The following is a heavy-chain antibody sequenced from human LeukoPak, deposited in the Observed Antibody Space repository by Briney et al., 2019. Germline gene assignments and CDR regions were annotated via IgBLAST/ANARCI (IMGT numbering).Heavy chain of an antibody. CDR3: ASFVGWYRGHFDY. J-gene: IGHJ4*02. D-gene: IGHD6-19*01. CDR1: GYTFTSHA. CDR2: INTNTGNP. V-gene: IGHV7-4-1*02. Sequence: ASVKVSCKASGYTFTSHAMNWVRQAPGQGLEWMGWINTNTGNPTYAQGFTGRFAFSLGTSVSTAYLQISSLKAEDTAVYYCASFVGWYRGHFDYWGQGTLVTVSS.